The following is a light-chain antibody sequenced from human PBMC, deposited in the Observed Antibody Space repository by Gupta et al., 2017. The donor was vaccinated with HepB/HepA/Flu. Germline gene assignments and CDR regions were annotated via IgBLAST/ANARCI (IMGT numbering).Light chain of an antibody. CDR1: HDTKTW. V-gene: IGKV1-5*03. CDR2: WAA. J-gene: IGKJ2*01. Sequence: DSQMTQSPSTLSASVGDRVTITCRDSHDTKTWLSWYQQKGGKAPKLLISWAANLESGVPSRFSGSGSGTVFTLTITSLQPEDSANYYCQGFNAVFGQGTKVESK. CDR3: QGFNAV.